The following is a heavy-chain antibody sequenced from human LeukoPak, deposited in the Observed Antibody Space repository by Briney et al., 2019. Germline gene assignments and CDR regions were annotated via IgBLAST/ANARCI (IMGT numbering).Heavy chain of an antibody. Sequence: SVMVSCKASGYTFTSYGISWVRQAPGQGLEWMGGIIPIFGTANYAQKFQGRVTITADESTSTAYMELSSLRSEDTAVYYCANRSPGVRGFGELYWFDPWGQGTLVTVSS. J-gene: IGHJ5*02. CDR1: GYTFTSYG. CDR3: ANRSPGVRGFGELYWFDP. CDR2: IIPIFGTA. D-gene: IGHD3-10*01. V-gene: IGHV1-69*13.